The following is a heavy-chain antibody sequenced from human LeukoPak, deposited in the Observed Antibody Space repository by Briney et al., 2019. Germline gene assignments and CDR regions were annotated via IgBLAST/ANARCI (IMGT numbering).Heavy chain of an antibody. J-gene: IGHJ6*02. V-gene: IGHV3-33*01. CDR3: ARDGPTYRDGLDV. CDR1: GFTFSSYN. CDR2: IWYDGSNK. D-gene: IGHD1-1*01. Sequence: GGSLRLSCAASGFTFSSYNMHWVRQAPGKGLEWVAVIWYDGSNKYYADSVKGRFTFSRDNSKNTLYLQLNSLRAEDTAVYYCARDGPTYRDGLDVWGQGTTVTVSS.